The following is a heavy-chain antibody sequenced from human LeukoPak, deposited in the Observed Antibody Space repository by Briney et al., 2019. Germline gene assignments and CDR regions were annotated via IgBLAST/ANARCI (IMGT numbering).Heavy chain of an antibody. Sequence: GGSLRLSCAASGFTFSSYGMHWVRQAPGKGLEWVAFIRYDGGNKYYADSVKGRFTISRDNSKNTLYLQMNSLRAEDTAVYYCAKERLGYCSSTSCYCFDYWGREPWSPSPQ. CDR1: GFTFSSYG. D-gene: IGHD2-2*01. CDR3: AKERLGYCSSTSCYCFDY. J-gene: IGHJ4*02. V-gene: IGHV3-30*02. CDR2: IRYDGGNK.